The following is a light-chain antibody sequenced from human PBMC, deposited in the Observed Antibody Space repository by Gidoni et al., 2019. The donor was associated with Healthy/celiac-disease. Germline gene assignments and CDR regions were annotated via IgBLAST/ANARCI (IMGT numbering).Light chain of an antibody. CDR1: QSVSSSY. CDR2: CAS. V-gene: IGKV3-20*01. Sequence: EIVLTQSPGTPLLSPGDSATLSRRSRQSVSSSYLALYQQRPSQAPGLLLYCASSGSGTDFTLTISRLEPEDFAVYYCLQYGSSPQTFGQGTKLEIK. J-gene: IGKJ2*01. CDR3: LQYGSSPQT.